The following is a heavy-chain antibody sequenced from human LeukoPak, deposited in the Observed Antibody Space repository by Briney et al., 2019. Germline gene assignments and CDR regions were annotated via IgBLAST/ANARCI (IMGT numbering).Heavy chain of an antibody. J-gene: IGHJ3*02. CDR2: IIPIFGTA. CDR1: GGTFSSYA. Sequence: ASVKVSCKASGGTFSSYAISWVRQAPGRGLEWMGGIIPIFGTANYAQKFQGRVTITTDESTSTAYMELSSLRSEDTAVYYCARVDCSSTSCYIGAFDIWGQGTMVTVSS. D-gene: IGHD2-2*02. V-gene: IGHV1-69*05. CDR3: ARVDCSSTSCYIGAFDI.